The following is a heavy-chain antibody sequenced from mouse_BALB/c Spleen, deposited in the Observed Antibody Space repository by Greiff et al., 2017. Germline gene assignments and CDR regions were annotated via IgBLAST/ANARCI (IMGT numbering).Heavy chain of an antibody. CDR1: GDSITSGY. Sequence: EVKLVESGPSLVKPSQTLSLTCSVTGDSITSGYWNWIRKFPGNKLEYMGYISYSGSTYYNPSLKSRISITRDTSKNQYYLQLNSVTTEDKATYYCASVDGWYYAMDYWGQGTSVTVSS. V-gene: IGHV3-8*02. CDR2: ISYSGST. CDR3: ASVDGWYYAMDY. J-gene: IGHJ4*01. D-gene: IGHD2-3*01.